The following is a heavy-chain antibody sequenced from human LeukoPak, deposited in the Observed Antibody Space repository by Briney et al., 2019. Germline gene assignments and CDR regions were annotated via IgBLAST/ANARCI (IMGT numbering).Heavy chain of an antibody. CDR2: IYSGGST. D-gene: IGHD3-10*01. Sequence: GGSLRLSCAASGFTVSSNYMSWVRQAPGKGLEWVSVIYSGGSTYYADSVKGRFTISRDNSKNTLYLQMNSLRAEDTAVYYCARPLMYYYGSETYFWFDPWGQGTLVTVSS. V-gene: IGHV3-53*01. CDR3: ARPLMYYYGSETYFWFDP. J-gene: IGHJ5*02. CDR1: GFTVSSNY.